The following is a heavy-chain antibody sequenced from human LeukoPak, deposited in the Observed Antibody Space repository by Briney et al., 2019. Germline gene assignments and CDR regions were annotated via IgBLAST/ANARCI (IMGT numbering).Heavy chain of an antibody. V-gene: IGHV3-11*01. CDR2: ISSSGSTI. CDR1: GFTFSDYY. CDR3: AREPRYAYCSSTSCYLSGFHNAFDM. Sequence: GGSLRLSCAASGFTFSDYYMSWIRQAPGKGLEWVSYISSSGSTIYYADSVKGRFTISRDNAKNSLDLQMNSLRAEDTAVYYCAREPRYAYCSSTSCYLSGFHNAFDMWGQGTMVTVSS. D-gene: IGHD2-2*01. J-gene: IGHJ3*02.